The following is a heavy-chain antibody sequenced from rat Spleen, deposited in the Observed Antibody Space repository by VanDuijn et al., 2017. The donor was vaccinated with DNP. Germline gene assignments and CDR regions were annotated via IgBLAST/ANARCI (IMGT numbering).Heavy chain of an antibody. V-gene: IGHV2-41*01. D-gene: IGHD1-12*02. CDR3: ARSQGYYYDGSYYPFAY. Sequence: QVQLKESGPGLVQPSQTMSLTCTVAGFSLTSNSVHWVRQSPGKGLEWMGVIWNTGGTRYNSVLKSRLSISRDTSKSQVFLKMNSVQTEDTDMYFCARSQGYYYDGSYYPFAYWGQGTLVTVSS. J-gene: IGHJ3*01. CDR2: IWNTGGT. CDR1: GFSLTSNS.